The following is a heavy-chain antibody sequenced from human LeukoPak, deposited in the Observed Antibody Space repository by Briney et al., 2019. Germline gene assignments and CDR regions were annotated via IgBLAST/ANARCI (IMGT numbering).Heavy chain of an antibody. J-gene: IGHJ5*02. D-gene: IGHD2-21*02. CDR3: ARDTCDGGDCFNWFDP. CDR1: GYTFTSYY. V-gene: IGHV1-2*02. Sequence: ASVKVSCKASGYTFTSYYMHWVRQAPGQGLEWMGWINPKGGGINYAPEFQGRVTMTRDTSITTAYMELSSLRSDDTAMYYCARDTCDGGDCFNWFDPWGQGTLVTVSS. CDR2: INPKGGGI.